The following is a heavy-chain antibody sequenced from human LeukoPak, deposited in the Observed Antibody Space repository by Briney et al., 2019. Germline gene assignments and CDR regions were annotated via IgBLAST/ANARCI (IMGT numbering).Heavy chain of an antibody. D-gene: IGHD3-16*01. CDR3: VKDVGGSYAFDY. CDR2: INDNGGRT. Sequence: TGGSLRLSCSASGFTFSRYAMHWVRQAPGKGLEYVSGINDNGGRTHYGDSVKGRFSISRDNSKNTLHLQMSTLRAEDTALYYCVKDVGGSYAFDYWGQGILFTVAS. CDR1: GFTFSRYA. J-gene: IGHJ4*02. V-gene: IGHV3-64D*09.